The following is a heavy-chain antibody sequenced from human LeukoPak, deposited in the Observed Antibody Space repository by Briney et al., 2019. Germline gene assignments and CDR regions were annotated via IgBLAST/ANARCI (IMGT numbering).Heavy chain of an antibody. D-gene: IGHD2-15*01. Sequence: PGRSLRLSCAASGFTFSNSGMRWVRQAPRKGLEWVAVISYDGSNRYCADSVKGRFTISRDNSKKMLYLQMNSLRAEDTAVYYCAKSQYSRDGGFDYWGQGTLVTVSS. CDR1: GFTFSNSG. J-gene: IGHJ4*02. CDR2: ISYDGSNR. CDR3: AKSQYSRDGGFDY. V-gene: IGHV3-30*18.